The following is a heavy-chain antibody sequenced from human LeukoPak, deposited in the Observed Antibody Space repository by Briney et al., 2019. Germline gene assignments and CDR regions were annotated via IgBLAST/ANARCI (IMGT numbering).Heavy chain of an antibody. D-gene: IGHD6-13*01. Sequence: GGSLRLSCAASGFTFCDYYMSWIRQAPGKGLEWVSYISSSSGYTNYADSVKGRFTISRDNAKNSLYLQMNSLRAEDAAVYYCAKGGSSRFDPWGQGTLVTVSS. CDR1: GFTFCDYY. CDR3: AKGGSSRFDP. J-gene: IGHJ5*02. V-gene: IGHV3-11*05. CDR2: ISSSSGYT.